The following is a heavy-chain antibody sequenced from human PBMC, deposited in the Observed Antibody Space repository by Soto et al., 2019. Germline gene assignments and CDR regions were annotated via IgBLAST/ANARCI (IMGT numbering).Heavy chain of an antibody. D-gene: IGHD2-15*01. CDR3: ARDYGHDCSGGNCYFYF. J-gene: IGHJ4*02. Sequence: ASVKVSCKASGGTFSRYGINWVRQAPGHGLEWMGGIIPLFGTANYTQKFQGRVTITADESTSTAHMELRSLRSEDTAVYYCARDYGHDCSGGNCYFYFWGQGTLVTVSS. CDR2: IIPLFGTA. V-gene: IGHV1-69*13. CDR1: GGTFSRYG.